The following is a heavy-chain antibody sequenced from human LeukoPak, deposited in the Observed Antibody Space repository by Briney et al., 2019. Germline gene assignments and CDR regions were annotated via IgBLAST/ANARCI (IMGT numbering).Heavy chain of an antibody. CDR1: GFTFDDYA. Sequence: GRSLRLSCAASGFTFDDYAMHWVRQAPGKGLEWVSGISWNSGSIGYADSVKGRFTISRDNAKNPLYLQMNSLRAEDTALYYCAKDTAAAGTGWFDPWGQGTLVTVSS. CDR2: ISWNSGSI. D-gene: IGHD6-13*01. J-gene: IGHJ5*02. V-gene: IGHV3-9*01. CDR3: AKDTAAAGTGWFDP.